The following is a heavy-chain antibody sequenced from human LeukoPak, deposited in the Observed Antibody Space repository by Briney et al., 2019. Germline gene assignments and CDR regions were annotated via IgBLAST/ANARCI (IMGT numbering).Heavy chain of an antibody. J-gene: IGHJ4*02. CDR3: ARLRVIDSSGFYYVDY. CDR1: GYSISSGSY. V-gene: IGHV4-38-2*01. CDR2: IYHSGST. D-gene: IGHD3-22*01. Sequence: SETLSLTCAVSGYSISSGSYWGWIRPPPGKGLEWIGNIYHSGSTYSNPSLKSRVTISVDTSKNQFSLRLRSVTAADTAVYYCARLRVIDSSGFYYVDYWGQGTLVTVSS.